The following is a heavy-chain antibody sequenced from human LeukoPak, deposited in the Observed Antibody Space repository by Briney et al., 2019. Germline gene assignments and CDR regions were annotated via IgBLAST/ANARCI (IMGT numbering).Heavy chain of an antibody. CDR2: ISGSGGST. CDR3: AEGGGGRRIFGVVDY. D-gene: IGHD3-3*01. CDR1: GFTFSTYA. Sequence: PGGSLRLSCAASGFTFSTYAMSWVRQAPGKGLEWVSAISGSGGSTYYADSVEGRFTISRDNSKNTMYLQMNSLGAEETAVYYCAEGGGGRRIFGVVDYWGQGTLVTVSS. V-gene: IGHV3-23*01. J-gene: IGHJ4*02.